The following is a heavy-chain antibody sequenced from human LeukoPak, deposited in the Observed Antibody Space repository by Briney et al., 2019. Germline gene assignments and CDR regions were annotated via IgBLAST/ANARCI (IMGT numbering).Heavy chain of an antibody. V-gene: IGHV7-4-1*02. D-gene: IGHD1-26*01. Sequence: ASVKVSCKASGYIFTSYEMNWVRQAPGQGLEWMGWINTTTGNPTYGQGFTGRFVFSSDTSVSTTYLQISSLKAEDTAVYYCARTVLGATGYFDYWGQGTLVTVSS. J-gene: IGHJ4*02. CDR3: ARTVLGATGYFDY. CDR1: GYIFTSYE. CDR2: INTTTGNP.